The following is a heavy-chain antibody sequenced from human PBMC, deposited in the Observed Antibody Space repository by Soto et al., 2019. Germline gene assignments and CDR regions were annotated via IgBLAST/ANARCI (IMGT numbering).Heavy chain of an antibody. CDR3: ASAKQYVWGSNRCDAFDI. CDR1: GGSISSGDYY. CDR2: IYYSGST. J-gene: IGHJ3*02. Sequence: PSETLSLTCTVSGGSISSGDYYWSWIRQPPGKGLEWIGYIYYSGSTYYNPSLKSRVTISVDTSKYQFFLKPSSVIAADTAVYYCASAKQYVWGSNRCDAFDIWGQGTMVTVSS. V-gene: IGHV4-30-4*01. D-gene: IGHD3-16*02.